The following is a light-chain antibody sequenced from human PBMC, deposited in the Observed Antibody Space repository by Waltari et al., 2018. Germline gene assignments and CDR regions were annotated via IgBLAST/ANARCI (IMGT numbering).Light chain of an antibody. V-gene: IGLV2-11*01. CDR3: CSYTGSYSYVV. J-gene: IGLJ2*01. CDR2: DVN. Sequence: QSALTQPRSVSGSPGQSVTISCTGTSSDVGGYNHVSWYQQHPGKAPKLMIYDVNKRPSWVPDRSSGSKSGNTASLTISGLQAEDEADYSCCSYTGSYSYVVFGGGTKLTVL. CDR1: SSDVGGYNH.